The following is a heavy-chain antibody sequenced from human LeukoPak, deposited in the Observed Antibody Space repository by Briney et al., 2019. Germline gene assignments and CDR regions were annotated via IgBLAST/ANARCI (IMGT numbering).Heavy chain of an antibody. CDR2: INPNSGGT. Sequence: ASVKVSCKASGYTFTSYYMHWVRQAPGQGLEWMGWINPNSGGTNYAQKFQGRVTMTRDTSISTAYMELSRLRSDDTAVYYCARESVYSGYDRTLDYWGQGTLVTVSS. J-gene: IGHJ4*02. V-gene: IGHV1-2*02. CDR3: ARESVYSGYDRTLDY. CDR1: GYTFTSYY. D-gene: IGHD5-12*01.